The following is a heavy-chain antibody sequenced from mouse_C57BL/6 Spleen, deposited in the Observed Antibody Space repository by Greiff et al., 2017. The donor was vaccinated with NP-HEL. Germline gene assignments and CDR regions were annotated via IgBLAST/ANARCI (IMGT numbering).Heavy chain of an antibody. CDR2: INPGSGGT. CDR1: GYAFSNYL. D-gene: IGHD2-4*01. Sequence: QVQLQQSGAELVRPGTSVKVSCKASGYAFSNYLIEWVKQRPGQGLEWIGVINPGSGGTNYNEKFKGKATLTADKSSSTAYMQLSSLTSEDSAVYFCAREKVTDDYLFAYWGQGTLVTVSA. V-gene: IGHV1-54*01. CDR3: AREKVTDDYLFAY. J-gene: IGHJ3*01.